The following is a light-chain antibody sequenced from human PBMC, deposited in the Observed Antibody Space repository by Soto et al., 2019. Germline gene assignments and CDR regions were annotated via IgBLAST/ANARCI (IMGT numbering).Light chain of an antibody. CDR1: SSDVGGYNY. J-gene: IGLJ2*01. CDR2: DVS. Sequence: QSALTQPASVSGSPGQSSTISCTGTSSDVGGYNYVSWYQQHPGKAPKLMIYDVSNRPSGVSNRFSGSKSGNTASLTTSGLQDEDEADYYCSSYTSSSTVVFGGGTKLTVL. CDR3: SSYTSSSTVV. V-gene: IGLV2-14*01.